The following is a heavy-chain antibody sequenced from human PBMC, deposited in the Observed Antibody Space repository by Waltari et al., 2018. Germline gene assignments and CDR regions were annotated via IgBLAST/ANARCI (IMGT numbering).Heavy chain of an antibody. CDR1: GFSFSTYA. V-gene: IGHV3-33*01. CDR2: IWFDGSGQ. J-gene: IGHJ6*02. CDR3: AREGPPSEWQRPPPNYYWGMDV. Sequence: QVQLVESGGGVVQPEKSLTLSCTASGFSFSTYAMHWVRQAPGKGLEWVAEIWFDGSGQFYADFVKGRFTISRDNSKNRLYLQINSLRVEDTAVYYCAREGPPSEWQRPPPNYYWGMDVWGQGTTVTVSS. D-gene: IGHD5-12*01.